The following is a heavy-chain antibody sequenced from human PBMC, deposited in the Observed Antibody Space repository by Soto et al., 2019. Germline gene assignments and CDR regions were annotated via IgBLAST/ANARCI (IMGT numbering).Heavy chain of an antibody. J-gene: IGHJ4*02. CDR3: ARDGNYRYFDY. CDR1: GFTFSSYA. V-gene: IGHV3-30-3*01. CDR2: ISYDGSNK. D-gene: IGHD1-7*01. Sequence: AGGSLRLSCAASGFTFSSYAMHWVRQAPGKGLEWVAVISYDGSNKYYADSVKGRFTISRDNSKNTLYLQMNSLRAEDTAVYYCARDGNYRYFDYWGQGTLVTVS.